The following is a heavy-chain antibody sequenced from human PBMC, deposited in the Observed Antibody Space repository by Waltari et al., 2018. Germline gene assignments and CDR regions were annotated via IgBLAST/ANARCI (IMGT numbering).Heavy chain of an antibody. J-gene: IGHJ3*02. CDR2: INSDGTSI. CDR3: VREWSAFDI. CDR1: GFTFSSYW. Sequence: EVQLVESGGGLVQPGGSLRLSCAASGFTFSSYWMHWVRQGPGKGLVWVSDINSDGTSIRYAYSVKGRFTISRDNAKNTLYVQMNSLRVEDTAVYYCVREWSAFDIWGQGTMVTVSS. V-gene: IGHV3-74*01. D-gene: IGHD3-3*01.